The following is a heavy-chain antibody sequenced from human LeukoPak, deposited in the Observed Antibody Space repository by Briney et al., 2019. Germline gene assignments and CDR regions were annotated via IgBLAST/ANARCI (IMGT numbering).Heavy chain of an antibody. CDR1: GFTFSFYG. Sequence: GGSLRLSCAASGFTFSFYGMHWVRQAPGKGLEWAAFIGYDGGNKYYADSVKGRFTISRDNSKNTLYLQMNSLRAEDTAVYYCAKDLYNYYGSGSSFNFWGQGTLVNGSS. D-gene: IGHD3-10*01. CDR2: IGYDGGNK. CDR3: AKDLYNYYGSGSSFNF. V-gene: IGHV3-30*02. J-gene: IGHJ4*02.